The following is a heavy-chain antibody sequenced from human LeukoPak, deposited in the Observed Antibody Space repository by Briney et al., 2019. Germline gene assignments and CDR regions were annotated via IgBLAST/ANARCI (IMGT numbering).Heavy chain of an antibody. CDR3: TTQGDWALVY. J-gene: IGHJ4*02. D-gene: IGHD3-9*01. V-gene: IGHV3-15*01. CDR2: VKNRTNGGTT. CDR1: GFIFSNGW. Sequence: GGSLRLSCAASGFIFSNGWMSWVRQAPGKGLEWVARVKNRTNGGTTDYAAPVQGRFTISRDDSKNTLFLQMNSLKTEDTAVYYCTTQGDWALVYWGQGTLVTVSS.